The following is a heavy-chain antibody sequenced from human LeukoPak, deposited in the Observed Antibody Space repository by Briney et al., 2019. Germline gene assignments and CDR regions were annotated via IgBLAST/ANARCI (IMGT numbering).Heavy chain of an antibody. CDR2: INHRGST. J-gene: IGHJ4*02. V-gene: IGHV4-34*01. CDR3: ASLILIAAGSDF. CDR1: GGSFSNLY. D-gene: IGHD6-13*01. Sequence: SETLSLTCAVYGGSFSNLYWSWIRQPPGKGLEWIGEINHRGSTTYNPSLKSRVTISIDTSKNQFSLQLSSVTAADTAVYYCASLILIAAGSDFWGQGNLVTVSS.